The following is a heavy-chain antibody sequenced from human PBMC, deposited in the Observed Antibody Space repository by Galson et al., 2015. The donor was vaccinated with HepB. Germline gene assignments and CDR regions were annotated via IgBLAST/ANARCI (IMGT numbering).Heavy chain of an antibody. CDR3: ARPHCSSTSCYDVFADYGGMDV. V-gene: IGHV5-10-1*01. D-gene: IGHD2-2*01. CDR2: IDPSDSYT. J-gene: IGHJ6*02. Sequence: QSGAEVKKPGESLRISCKGSGYSFTSYWISWVRQMPGKGLEWMGRIDPSDSYTNYSPSFQGHVTISADKSISTAYLQWSSLKASDTAMYYCARPHCSSTSCYDVFADYGGMDVWGQGTTVTVSS. CDR1: GYSFTSYW.